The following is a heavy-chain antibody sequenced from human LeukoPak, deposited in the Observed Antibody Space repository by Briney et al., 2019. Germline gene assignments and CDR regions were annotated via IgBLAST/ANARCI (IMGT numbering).Heavy chain of an antibody. J-gene: IGHJ4*02. Sequence: TSETLSLTCAVYGGSFSGYYWSWIRQPPGKGLGWIGEINHSGSTNYNPSLKSRVTISVDTSKNQFSLKLSSVTAADTAVYYCARDTTTSNSSGYAQDYWGQGTLVTVSS. CDR1: GGSFSGYY. V-gene: IGHV4-34*01. CDR3: ARDTTTSNSSGYAQDY. CDR2: INHSGST. D-gene: IGHD3-22*01.